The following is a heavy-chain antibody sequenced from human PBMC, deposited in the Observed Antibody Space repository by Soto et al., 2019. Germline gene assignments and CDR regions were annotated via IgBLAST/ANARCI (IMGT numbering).Heavy chain of an antibody. CDR3: VRAWAAAVEPVGRDYNDKGV. J-gene: IGHJ6*02. Sequence: QGHLVQSGPEVKKPGSSVKVSCKASGGTFNTYPISWVRQAPGQGLEWMGGIVPIYGSAVYAQKFQGRITITADKSTSTVYMELNSLRSEDMALYYCVRAWAAAVEPVGRDYNDKGVWGQGTKVSVSS. V-gene: IGHV1-69*06. D-gene: IGHD2-2*01. CDR1: GGTFNTYP. CDR2: IVPIYGSA.